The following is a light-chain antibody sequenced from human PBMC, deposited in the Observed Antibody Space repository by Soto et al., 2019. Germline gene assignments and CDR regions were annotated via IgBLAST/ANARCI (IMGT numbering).Light chain of an antibody. CDR3: SSYTSSSTLLYV. Sequence: QSALTQPASVSGSPGQSITISCTRTSSDVGGYNYVSWYQQHPGKAPKLMIYDVSNRPSGVANRFSGSKSGNTASLTISGLQAEHEADYYCSSYTSSSTLLYVFGAGTKLTVL. CDR1: SSDVGGYNY. J-gene: IGLJ1*01. CDR2: DVS. V-gene: IGLV2-14*01.